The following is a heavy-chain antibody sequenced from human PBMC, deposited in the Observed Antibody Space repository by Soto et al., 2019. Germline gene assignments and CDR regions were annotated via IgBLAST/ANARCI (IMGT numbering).Heavy chain of an antibody. J-gene: IGHJ4*02. V-gene: IGHV1-69*12. CDR3: ARDASRWGYCSGGSCYAFDY. Sequence: QVQLVQSGAEVKKPGSSVKVSCKASGGTFSSYAISWVRQAPGQGLEWMGGIIPIFGTANYAQKFQGRVTITAAESTSTDYLELSSLRSEDTAVYYCARDASRWGYCSGGSCYAFDYCGQGTLVTVSS. CDR1: GGTFSSYA. D-gene: IGHD2-15*01. CDR2: IIPIFGTA.